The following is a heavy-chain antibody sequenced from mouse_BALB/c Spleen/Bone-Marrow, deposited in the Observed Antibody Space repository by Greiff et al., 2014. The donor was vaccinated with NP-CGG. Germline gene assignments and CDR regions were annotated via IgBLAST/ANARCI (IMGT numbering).Heavy chain of an antibody. CDR1: GYSFTGYY. D-gene: IGHD2-4*01. CDR3: ARCRDYDGSWFAY. V-gene: IGHV1-26*01. Sequence: VVEPGASVKTSCKASGYSFTGYYMHWVKQSHVKSLEWIGRINPYNGATSYNQNFKDKASLTVDKSSSTAYMELHSLTSEDSAVYYCARCRDYDGSWFAYWGQGTLVTVSA. J-gene: IGHJ3*01. CDR2: INPYNGAT.